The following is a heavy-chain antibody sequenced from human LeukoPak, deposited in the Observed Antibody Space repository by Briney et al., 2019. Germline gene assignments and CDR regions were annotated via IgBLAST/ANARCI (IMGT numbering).Heavy chain of an antibody. CDR2: IRYDGSNK. V-gene: IGHV3-30*02. J-gene: IGHJ4*02. D-gene: IGHD3-10*01. CDR3: ARVLGGSGSYSYFDY. Sequence: GGSLRLSCAASGFTFSSYGMHWVRQAPGKGLEWVAFIRYDGSNKYYADSVKGRFTISRDNAKNSLFLQMNSLRAEDTAVYYCARVLGGSGSYSYFDYWGQGTLVTVSS. CDR1: GFTFSSYG.